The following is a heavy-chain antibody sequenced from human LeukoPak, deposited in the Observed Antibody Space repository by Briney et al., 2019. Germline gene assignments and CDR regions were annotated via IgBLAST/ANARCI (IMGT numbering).Heavy chain of an antibody. CDR2: INTDGSST. CDR3: AREWELNWFDP. CDR1: GFTFSSYW. V-gene: IGHV3-74*01. J-gene: IGHJ5*02. Sequence: GGSLRLSCAASGFTFSSYWMHWVRQAPGKGLVWVSRINTDGSSTSYADSVKGRFTISRDNAKNTLYLQMNSLRAEDTAVYYCAREWELNWFDPWGQGTLVTVSS. D-gene: IGHD1-26*01.